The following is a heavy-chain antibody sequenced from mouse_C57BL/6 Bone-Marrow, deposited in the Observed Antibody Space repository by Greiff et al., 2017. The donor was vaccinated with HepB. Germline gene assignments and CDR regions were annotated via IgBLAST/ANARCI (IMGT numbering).Heavy chain of an antibody. D-gene: IGHD1-1*01. CDR2: ISSGSSTI. CDR3: ARGYYGCSPYLYLDF. Sequence: EVHLVESGGGLVKPGGSLKLSCAASGFTFSDYGMHWVRQAPEKGLEWVAYISSGSSTIYYADTVKGRFTISRDNAKNTLFLQMTSLRSEDTAMYYCARGYYGCSPYLYLDFWGTGTPVTVSS. J-gene: IGHJ1*03. CDR1: GFTFSDYG. V-gene: IGHV5-17*01.